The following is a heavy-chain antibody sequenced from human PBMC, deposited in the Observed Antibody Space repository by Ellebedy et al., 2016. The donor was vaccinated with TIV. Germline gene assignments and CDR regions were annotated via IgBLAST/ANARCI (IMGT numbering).Heavy chain of an antibody. Sequence: ASVKVSCXASGYTLSNYGISWLRQVPGQGLEWMGWVNTHKGNINYAPKFRGRLTLTIDTSTSTVYMELRSLASGDTAVYFCTRDDRFSGSYYSAYFQYWGQGTLVTVSS. CDR3: TRDDRFSGSYYSAYFQY. D-gene: IGHD1-26*01. V-gene: IGHV1-18*01. J-gene: IGHJ1*01. CDR2: VNTHKGNI. CDR1: GYTLSNYG.